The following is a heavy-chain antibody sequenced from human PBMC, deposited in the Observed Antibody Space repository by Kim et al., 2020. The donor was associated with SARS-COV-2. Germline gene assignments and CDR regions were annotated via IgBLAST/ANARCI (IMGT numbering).Heavy chain of an antibody. CDR2: INHSGST. J-gene: IGHJ5*02. D-gene: IGHD1-7*01. Sequence: SETLSLTCAVYGGSFSGYYWSWIRQPPGKGLEWIGEINHSGSTNYNPSLKSRVTISVDTSKNQFSLKLSSVTAADTAVYYCARNYRWFDPWGQGTLVTVSS. CDR1: GGSFSGYY. CDR3: ARNYRWFDP. V-gene: IGHV4-34*01.